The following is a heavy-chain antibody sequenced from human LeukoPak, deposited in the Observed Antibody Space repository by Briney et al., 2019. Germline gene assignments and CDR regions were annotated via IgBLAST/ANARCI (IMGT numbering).Heavy chain of an antibody. V-gene: IGHV4-38-2*02. D-gene: IGHD2-15*01. CDR1: GYSISSGYY. CDR2: IYHSGST. CDR3: AREKGSNYYYYYMDV. Sequence: SETLSLTCAVSGYSISSGYYWGWIRQPPGKGLEWIGSIYHSGSTYYNPSLKSRVTISVDSSKNQFSLKLSSVTAADTAVYYCAREKGSNYYYYYMDVWGKGTTVTVSS. J-gene: IGHJ6*03.